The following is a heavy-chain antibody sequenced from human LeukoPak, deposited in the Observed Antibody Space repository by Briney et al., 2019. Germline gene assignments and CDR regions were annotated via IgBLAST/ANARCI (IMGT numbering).Heavy chain of an antibody. Sequence: GGSLRLSCAASGFTFSSYSVNWVRQAPGKGLEWVSSISSSSSYIYYADSVKGRFTISRDNAKNSLYLQMNSLRAEDTAVYYCARAMDIVVVPAAIVDAFDIWGQGIMVTVSS. V-gene: IGHV3-21*01. D-gene: IGHD2-2*03. J-gene: IGHJ3*02. CDR2: ISSSSSYI. CDR1: GFTFSSYS. CDR3: ARAMDIVVVPAAIVDAFDI.